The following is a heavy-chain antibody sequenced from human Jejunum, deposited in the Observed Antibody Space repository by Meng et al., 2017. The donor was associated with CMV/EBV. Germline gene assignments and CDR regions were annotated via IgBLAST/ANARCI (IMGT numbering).Heavy chain of an antibody. V-gene: IGHV3-11*01. CDR3: ARRRDYFDS. CDR1: GFALSAYY. CDR2: ISSSGTTT. Sequence: LSCAASGFALSAYYMSWIRQAPGKGLEWLSYISSSGTTTYYVDSVRGRFTISRDNAKNSLYLQMNSLRAEDTAVYYCARRRDYFDSWGQGTLVTVSS. J-gene: IGHJ4*02.